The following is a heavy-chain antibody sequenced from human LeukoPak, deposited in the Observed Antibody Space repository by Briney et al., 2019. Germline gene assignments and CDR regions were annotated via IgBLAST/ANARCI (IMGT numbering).Heavy chain of an antibody. J-gene: IGHJ6*03. CDR2: INQDGSET. CDR1: EFTFSTYW. Sequence: PGGSLRLSCAASEFTFSTYWMTWVRQAPGKGLEWVANINQDGSETYYVDSVKGRFTISRDNAKNSLYLQMNSLRAEDTAVYYCARLDDFWSGYWGNYYYYMDVWGKGTTVTVSS. V-gene: IGHV3-7*01. CDR3: ARLDDFWSGYWGNYYYYMDV. D-gene: IGHD3-3*01.